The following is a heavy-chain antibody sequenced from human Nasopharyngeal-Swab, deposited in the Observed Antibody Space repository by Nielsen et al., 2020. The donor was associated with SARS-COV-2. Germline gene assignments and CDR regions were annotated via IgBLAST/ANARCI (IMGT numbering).Heavy chain of an antibody. Sequence: GESLKISCAASGFTFSNYAMTWVRQAPGKGLEWVSAIGGSGSYTWYADSVEGRFTISRDNSENTLFLHMNNLTAEDTAVYYCAKDRDFWDPSYFYYMDVWGKGTTVTVSS. CDR3: AKDRDFWDPSYFYYMDV. CDR1: GFTFSNYA. V-gene: IGHV3-23*01. D-gene: IGHD3-3*01. CDR2: IGGSGSYT. J-gene: IGHJ6*03.